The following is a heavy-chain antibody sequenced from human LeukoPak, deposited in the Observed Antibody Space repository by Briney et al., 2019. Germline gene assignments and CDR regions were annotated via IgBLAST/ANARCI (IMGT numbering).Heavy chain of an antibody. CDR3: ARARVGCSSTSCYFGRYYFDY. D-gene: IGHD2-2*01. V-gene: IGHV4-59*12. Sequence: PSETLSLTCTVSGDSISSYYCSWIRQPPGRGLEWIGYIYYSGSTSYNPSLKSRVTISVDTSKNQFSLKLSSVTAADTAVYYCARARVGCSSTSCYFGRYYFDYWGQGTLVTVSS. CDR2: IYYSGST. J-gene: IGHJ4*02. CDR1: GDSISSYY.